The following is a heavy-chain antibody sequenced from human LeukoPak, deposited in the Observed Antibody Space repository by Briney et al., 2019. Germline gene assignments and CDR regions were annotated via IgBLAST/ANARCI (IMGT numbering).Heavy chain of an antibody. Sequence: SVKVSCKASGYTFTGYYMHWVRQAPGQGLECMGGIIPIFGTANYAQKFQGRVTITADESTSTAYMELSSLRSEDTAVYYCAREAGYYGSGSYYGGGYMDVWGKGTTVTISS. CDR2: IIPIFGTA. J-gene: IGHJ6*03. CDR1: GYTFTGYY. D-gene: IGHD3-10*01. CDR3: AREAGYYGSGSYYGGGYMDV. V-gene: IGHV1-69*13.